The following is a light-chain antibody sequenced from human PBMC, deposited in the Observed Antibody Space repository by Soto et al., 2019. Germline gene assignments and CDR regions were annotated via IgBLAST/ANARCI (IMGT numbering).Light chain of an antibody. CDR3: QVWDSSSDHYV. CDR2: DDN. CDR1: DIASKS. Sequence: SYELTQPHSVSVATAQTGPRISCGGNDIASKSVHWSQQKPGQAPVLVVYDDNDRPSGIPERLSGSNSGDTATLTISRVEAGDEADYYCQVWDSSSDHYVFGSGTKVTVL. V-gene: IGLV3-21*02. J-gene: IGLJ1*01.